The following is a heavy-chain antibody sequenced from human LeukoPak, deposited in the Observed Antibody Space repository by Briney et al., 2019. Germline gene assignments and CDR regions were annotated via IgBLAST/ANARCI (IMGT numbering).Heavy chain of an antibody. CDR2: INDDGRYT. V-gene: IGHV3-74*01. J-gene: IGHJ4*01. Sequence: GGSLRLSCAASGFTFSGYWMHWVRQVPGKGLVWVSRINDDGRYTVYADSVKGRFTISRDNAKNTLYLQMNSLRAEDTAVYYCAREILAPGKTLXYWGXXALXTVSS. CDR1: GFTFSGYW. CDR3: AREILAPGKTLXY.